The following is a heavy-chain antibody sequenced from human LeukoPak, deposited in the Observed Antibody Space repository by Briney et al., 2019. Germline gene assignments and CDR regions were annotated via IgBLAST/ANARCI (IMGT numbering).Heavy chain of an antibody. CDR3: ARGPAVADYYQYYYMDV. CDR1: GFTVSNKY. CDR2: IYSDGRT. J-gene: IGHJ6*03. Sequence: GGSLRLSCAASGFTVSNKYMTWVRQAPGKGLEWVSLIYSDGRTYYADSVKGRFTISRDNSKNTLYLQMNSLRAEDTAVYYCARGPAVADYYQYYYMDVWGKGTTVTVSS. V-gene: IGHV3-53*05. D-gene: IGHD6-19*01.